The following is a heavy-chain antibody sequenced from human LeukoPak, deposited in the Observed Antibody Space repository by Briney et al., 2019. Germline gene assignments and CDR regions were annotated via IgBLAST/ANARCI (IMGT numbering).Heavy chain of an antibody. V-gene: IGHV4-59*01. CDR3: TRGHWALDC. J-gene: IGHJ4*02. Sequence: SETPSLTCTMFGASTSDYYWSWVRQPPGKGLEWIGCIHHTGSFDYNPSLNSRATISLDTSKNQFSLKLTSVTAADTAVYYCTRGHWALDCWGQGPLVTVSS. CDR2: IHHTGSF. D-gene: IGHD3-16*01. CDR1: GASTSDYY.